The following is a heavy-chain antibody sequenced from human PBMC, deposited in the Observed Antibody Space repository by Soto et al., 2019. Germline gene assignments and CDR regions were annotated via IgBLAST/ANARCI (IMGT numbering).Heavy chain of an antibody. D-gene: IGHD1-26*01. V-gene: IGHV6-1*01. Sequence: WQTLSLTCAITGDSVSSNSAGWSWVRPSPSRGLEWLGRTYYRSKWYYEYAVSVRGRITINPDASKNQYSLQLNSVTPEDTAVYFCGRGEQYSGRIFDYWGQGTLVPVSS. J-gene: IGHJ4*01. CDR1: GDSVSSNSAG. CDR2: TYYRSKWYY. CDR3: GRGEQYSGRIFDY.